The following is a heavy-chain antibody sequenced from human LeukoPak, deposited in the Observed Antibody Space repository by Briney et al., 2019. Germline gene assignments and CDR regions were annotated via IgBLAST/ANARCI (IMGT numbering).Heavy chain of an antibody. CDR3: ARGAAGYSCG. J-gene: IGHJ4*02. D-gene: IGHD5-18*01. CDR1: GGSISSYY. Sequence: PSETLSLTCSVSGGSISSYYWSWIRQPPGKGLEWIGHIYYSGSTNYNPSLKSRVTISIDTSKNQFSLWLSSVTAADTAVYYCARGAAGYSCGWGQGTLVTVSS. CDR2: IYYSGST. V-gene: IGHV4-59*01.